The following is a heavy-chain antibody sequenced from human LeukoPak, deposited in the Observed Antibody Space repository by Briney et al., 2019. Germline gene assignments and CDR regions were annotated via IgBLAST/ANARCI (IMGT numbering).Heavy chain of an antibody. D-gene: IGHD6-25*01. CDR3: ARSSGWIDC. Sequence: SETLSLTCAVYGGSFSGYYWSWIRQPPGKGLEWIGEINHSGSTNYNPSLKSRVTISVDTSKNQFSLKLSSVTAADTAVYYCARSSGWIDCWGQGTLVTVSS. CDR2: INHSGST. J-gene: IGHJ4*02. V-gene: IGHV4-34*01. CDR1: GGSFSGYY.